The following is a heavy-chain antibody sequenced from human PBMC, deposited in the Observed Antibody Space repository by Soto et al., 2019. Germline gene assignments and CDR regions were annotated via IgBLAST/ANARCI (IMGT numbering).Heavy chain of an antibody. J-gene: IGHJ4*02. CDR3: AKSVYNWNDVFVDY. D-gene: IGHD1-1*01. V-gene: IGHV3-30*18. CDR1: GFTFSSYG. Sequence: QVQLVESGGGVVQPGRSLRLSCAASGFTFSSYGMHWVRQAPGKGLEWVAIISYDEINKYYAYSVKGRCTISRDKSKNTLSLQLNRMRAADTAVSYCAKSVYNWNDVFVDYWGQGTLVTVSS. CDR2: ISYDEINK.